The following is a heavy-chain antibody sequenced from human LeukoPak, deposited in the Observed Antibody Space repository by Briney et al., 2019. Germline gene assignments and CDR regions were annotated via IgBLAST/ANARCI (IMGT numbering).Heavy chain of an antibody. CDR1: GYTFTSYD. J-gene: IGHJ4*02. Sequence: ASVEVSCKASGYTFTSYDINWVRQATGQGLEWMGWMNPNSGNTGYAQKFQGRVTMTRNTSISTAYMELSSLRSEDTAVYYCARGETWFGELSYDYWGQGTLVTVSS. D-gene: IGHD3-10*01. CDR2: MNPNSGNT. CDR3: ARGETWFGELSYDY. V-gene: IGHV1-8*01.